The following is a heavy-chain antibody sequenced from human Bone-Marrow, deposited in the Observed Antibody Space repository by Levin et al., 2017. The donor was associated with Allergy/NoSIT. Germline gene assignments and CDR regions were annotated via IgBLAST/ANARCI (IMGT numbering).Heavy chain of an antibody. CDR1: GFTFSSYS. CDR2: ISSSSSTI. J-gene: IGHJ4*02. V-gene: IGHV3-48*04. Sequence: HGESLKISCAASGFTFSSYSMNWVRQAPGKGLEWVSYISSSSSTIYYADSVKGRFTISRDNAKNSLYLQMNSLRAEDTAVYYCARVLLYYFDYWGQGTLVAVSS. CDR3: ARVLLYYFDY.